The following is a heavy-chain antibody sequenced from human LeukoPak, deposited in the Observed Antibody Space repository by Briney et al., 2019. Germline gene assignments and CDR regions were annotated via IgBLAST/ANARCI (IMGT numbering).Heavy chain of an antibody. CDR1: GGSISSYY. CDR2: IYYSGST. D-gene: IGHD2-21*02. CDR3: ARGPETADWYFDL. V-gene: IGHV4-59*01. J-gene: IGHJ2*01. Sequence: KTSETLSLTCTVSGGSISSYYWSWIRQPPGKGLEWIGYIYYSGSTNYNPSLKSRVTISVDTSKNQFSLKLSSVTAADTAVYYCARGPETADWYFDLWGRGTLVTVSS.